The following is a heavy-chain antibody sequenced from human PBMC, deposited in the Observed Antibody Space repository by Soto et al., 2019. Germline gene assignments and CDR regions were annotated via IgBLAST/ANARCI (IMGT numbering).Heavy chain of an antibody. Sequence: QVELVESGGGLVKPGGSLRLSCAASGFTFSDYYMSWIRQAPGKGLEWVSYISNSGTTIYYADSVKGRFTISRDNAKNSMSLQMSSLRAEDTAVYYCARRTTSDWFFYYWGQGTLVTGSS. CDR3: ARRTTSDWFFYY. J-gene: IGHJ4*02. CDR2: ISNSGTTI. CDR1: GFTFSDYY. V-gene: IGHV3-11*01. D-gene: IGHD3-9*01.